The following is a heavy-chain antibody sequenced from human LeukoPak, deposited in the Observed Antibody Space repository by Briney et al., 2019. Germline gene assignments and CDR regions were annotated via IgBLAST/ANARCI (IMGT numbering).Heavy chain of an antibody. Sequence: SETLSLTCTVSGGSISNYYWGWIRQPPGKGLEWIGSIYYSGSTYYNPSLKSRVTISVDTSKNQFSLKLSPVTAADTAVYYCARQSYYDFWSGYYHDYWGQGTLVTVSS. CDR3: ARQSYYDFWSGYYHDY. CDR1: GGSISNYY. CDR2: IYYSGST. D-gene: IGHD3-3*01. V-gene: IGHV4-39*01. J-gene: IGHJ4*02.